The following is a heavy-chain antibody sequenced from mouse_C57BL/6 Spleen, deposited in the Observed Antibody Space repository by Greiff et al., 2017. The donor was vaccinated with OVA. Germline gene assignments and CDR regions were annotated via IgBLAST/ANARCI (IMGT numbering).Heavy chain of an antibody. CDR1: GYTFTDYE. D-gene: IGHD2-5*01. V-gene: IGHV1-15*01. CDR2: IDPETGGT. Sequence: QVQLQQSGAELVRPGASVTLSCKASGYTFTDYEMHWVKQTPVHGLEWIGAIDPETGGTAYNQKFKGKAILTADKSASTAYMELRSLTSEDSAVYYCTHSNYGSWFAYWGQGTLVTVSA. J-gene: IGHJ3*01. CDR3: THSNYGSWFAY.